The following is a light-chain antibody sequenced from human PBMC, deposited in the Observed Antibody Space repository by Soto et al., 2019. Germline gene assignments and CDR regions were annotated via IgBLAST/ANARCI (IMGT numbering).Light chain of an antibody. CDR2: QTY. J-gene: IGKJ1*01. Sequence: EIVLTQSPGTLSLSQGERSTVSCRASQSVRSNFLAWYQQKPGQDHRLLIYQTYIRAACIPARVSASGSGTDVTLTISDVQPEDFALYYCHQRQSWPRTFGQGTKV. V-gene: IGKV3-11*01. CDR3: HQRQSWPRT. CDR1: QSVRSNF.